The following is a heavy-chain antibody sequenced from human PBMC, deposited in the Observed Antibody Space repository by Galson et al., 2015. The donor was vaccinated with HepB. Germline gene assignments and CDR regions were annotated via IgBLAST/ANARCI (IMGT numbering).Heavy chain of an antibody. CDR3: ATGYCSGGSCSQEYYFDY. CDR2: FDPEDGET. J-gene: IGHJ4*02. V-gene: IGHV1-24*01. Sequence: SVKVSCKVSGYTLTELSMHWVRQAPGKGLEWMGGFDPEDGETIYAQKFQGRVTMTEDTSTDTAYMELSSLRSEDTAVYYCATGYCSGGSCSQEYYFDYWGQGTLVTVSS. D-gene: IGHD2-15*01. CDR1: GYTLTELS.